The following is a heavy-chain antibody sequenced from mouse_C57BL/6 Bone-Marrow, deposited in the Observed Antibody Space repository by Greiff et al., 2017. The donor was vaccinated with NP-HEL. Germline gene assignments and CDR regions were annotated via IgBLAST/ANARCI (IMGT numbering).Heavy chain of an antibody. CDR3: TPHYGSSSAWFAY. Sequence: EVQLQQSGAELVRPGASVKLSCTASGFNITDDYMHWVKQRPEQGLEWIGWIDPENGDTEYASKFQGKATITADTSSNTAYLQLSSLTSEDTAVYYCTPHYGSSSAWFAYWGQGTLVTVSA. CDR1: GFNITDDY. CDR2: IDPENGDT. J-gene: IGHJ3*01. D-gene: IGHD1-1*01. V-gene: IGHV14-4*01.